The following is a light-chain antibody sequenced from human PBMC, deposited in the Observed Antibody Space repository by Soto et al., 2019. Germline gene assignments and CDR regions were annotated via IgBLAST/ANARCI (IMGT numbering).Light chain of an antibody. J-gene: IGKJ2*01. CDR2: DAS. V-gene: IGKV3-11*01. CDR1: QSVSSY. Sequence: EIVLTQSPATLSLSPGERATLSCRASQSVSSYLAWYQQKPGQAPRLLIYDASNRATGIPDRFSGSGSGTDFTLTISSRAPEDFAVYYCQQRSNWPMYTFGQGTKLEIK. CDR3: QQRSNWPMYT.